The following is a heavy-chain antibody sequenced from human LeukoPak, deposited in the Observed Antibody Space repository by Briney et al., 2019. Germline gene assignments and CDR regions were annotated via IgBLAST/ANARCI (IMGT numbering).Heavy chain of an antibody. J-gene: IGHJ4*02. CDR2: ISYDGSNK. CDR1: GFTFSSYG. V-gene: IGHV3-30*18. Sequence: GGSLRLSCAASGFTFSSYGMHWVRQAPGKGLEWVAVISYDGSNKCYADSVKGRFTISRDNSKNTLYLQMNSLRAEDTAVYYCAKRDFDYWGQGTLVTVSS. CDR3: AKRDFDY.